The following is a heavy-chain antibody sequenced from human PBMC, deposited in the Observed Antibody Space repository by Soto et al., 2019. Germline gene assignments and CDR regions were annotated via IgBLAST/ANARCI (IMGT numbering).Heavy chain of an antibody. CDR1: GFTFTDHD. J-gene: IGHJ4*02. CDR3: ARDLTDSYSVDY. CDR2: ISRSGTSM. V-gene: IGHV3-11*01. D-gene: IGHD4-4*01. Sequence: QVQLVESGGGLVKPGGSLRLSCAASGFTFTDHDMRWIRQAPGKGLEWISDISRSGTSMFYADSVQGRFTISRDNAKNSVYLQMNSLRADDTAVYYCARDLTDSYSVDYWGQGTLVTVSS.